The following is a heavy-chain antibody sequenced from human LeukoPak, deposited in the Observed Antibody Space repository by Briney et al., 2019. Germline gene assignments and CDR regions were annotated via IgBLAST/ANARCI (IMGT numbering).Heavy chain of an antibody. CDR1: GGSLSGHY. CDR2: VSYTGRT. CDR3: ARLLDNDISGDPDTFDV. Sequence: PLETLPLTCTVSGGSLSGHYWSWIRQPAGKRLEWIGYVSYTGRTKYNPSLQSRVTISIDTSKSQFSLKLTSVTSADTAVYSCARLLDNDISGDPDTFDVWGQGTTVIVSS. D-gene: IGHD3-22*01. V-gene: IGHV4-59*11. J-gene: IGHJ3*01.